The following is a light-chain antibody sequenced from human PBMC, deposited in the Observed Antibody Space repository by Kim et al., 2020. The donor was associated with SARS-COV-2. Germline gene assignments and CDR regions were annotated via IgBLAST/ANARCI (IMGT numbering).Light chain of an antibody. CDR2: GAS. J-gene: IGKJ5*01. CDR3: QQYNNFPIT. CDR1: QSVSSN. Sequence: EIVMTQSPATLSVSPGERATLSCRASQSVSSNLAWYQQKPGQAPRLLIYGASTRATGIPARFSDSGSGTEFTLTISSLQPDDFATYYCQQYNNFPITFGQGTRLEIK. V-gene: IGKV3-15*01.